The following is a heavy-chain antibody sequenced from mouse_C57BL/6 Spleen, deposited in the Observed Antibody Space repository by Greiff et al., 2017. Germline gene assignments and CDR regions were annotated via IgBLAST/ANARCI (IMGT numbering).Heavy chain of an antibody. V-gene: IGHV1-64*01. Sequence: QVQLQQPGAELVKPGASVKLSCKASGYTFTSYWMHWVKQRPGQGLEWIGMIHPNSGSTNYNEKFKSKATLTVDKSSSTAYMQLGSLTSEDSAVYYCARSYSNHYYAMDYWGQGTSVTVSS. CDR3: ARSYSNHYYAMDY. CDR1: GYTFTSYW. D-gene: IGHD2-5*01. CDR2: IHPNSGST. J-gene: IGHJ4*01.